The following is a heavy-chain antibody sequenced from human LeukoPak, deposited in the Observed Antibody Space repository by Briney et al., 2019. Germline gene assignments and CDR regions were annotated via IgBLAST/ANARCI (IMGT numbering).Heavy chain of an antibody. CDR2: ISSSSSYI. CDR1: GFTFSSYS. CDR3: MVVAATKDSFDY. J-gene: IGHJ4*02. V-gene: IGHV3-21*01. Sequence: GGSLRLSCAASGFTFSSYSMNWVRQAPGKGLEWVSSISSSSSYIYYADSVKGRFTISRDNAKNSLYLQMNGLRAEDTAVYYCMVVAATKDSFDYWGQGTLVTVSS. D-gene: IGHD2-15*01.